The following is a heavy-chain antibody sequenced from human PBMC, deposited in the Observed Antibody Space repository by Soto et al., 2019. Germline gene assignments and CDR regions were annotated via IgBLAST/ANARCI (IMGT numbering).Heavy chain of an antibody. CDR2: IIILFWTT. J-gene: IGHJ5*02. D-gene: IGHD1-26*01. Sequence: QVQLEQSGAEVKKPGLSVRVSCKASGDSFRFSTISWVRQAPGQGLEWMGGIIILFWTTNYARQLKDRVTITADTSTTTVYMELSSLRPDDTAVYYCATSPASYYTWFDPWGQGTLVSVSS. CDR3: ATSPASYYTWFDP. V-gene: IGHV1-69*06. CDR1: GDSFRFST.